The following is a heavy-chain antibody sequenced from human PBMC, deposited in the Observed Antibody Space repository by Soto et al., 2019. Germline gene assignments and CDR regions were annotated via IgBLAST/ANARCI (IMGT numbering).Heavy chain of an antibody. D-gene: IGHD3-3*01. V-gene: IGHV4-59*08. CDR3: ARLTWTIFDYFDY. CDR2: IYYSGST. Sequence: PSETLSLTCTVSGGSISSYYWSWIRQPPGKGLEWIGYIYYSGSTNYNPSLKSRVTISVDTSKNQFSLKLSSVTAADTAVYYCARLTWTIFDYFDYWGQGTLVTVSS. J-gene: IGHJ4*02. CDR1: GGSISSYY.